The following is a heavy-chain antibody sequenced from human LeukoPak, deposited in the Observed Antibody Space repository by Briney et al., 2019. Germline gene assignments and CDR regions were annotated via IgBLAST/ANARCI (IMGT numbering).Heavy chain of an antibody. V-gene: IGHV1-69*13. CDR2: IIPIFGTA. CDR3: ARGFYYYGSGSGLGMDV. D-gene: IGHD3-10*01. CDR1: GGTFSSYA. Sequence: AASVTVSCKASGGTFSSYAISWVRQAPGQGLEWMGGIIPIFGTANYAQKFQGRVTITADESTSTAYMELSSLRSEDTAVYYCARGFYYYGSGSGLGMDVWGQGTTVTVSS. J-gene: IGHJ6*02.